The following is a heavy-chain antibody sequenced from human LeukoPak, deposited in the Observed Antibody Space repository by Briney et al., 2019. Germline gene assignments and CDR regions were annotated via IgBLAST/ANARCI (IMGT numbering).Heavy chain of an antibody. CDR1: GGSISSYY. V-gene: IGHV4-4*07. CDR3: ARGAYYDFWSGYYHLDY. Sequence: SETLSLTCTVSGGSISSYYWSWIRQPAGKGLEWIGRIYTSGSTNYNPSLKSRVTMSVDTSKNQFSLKLSSVTAADTAVYYCARGAYYDFWSGYYHLDYWGQGTLVTVSS. CDR2: IYTSGST. J-gene: IGHJ4*02. D-gene: IGHD3-3*01.